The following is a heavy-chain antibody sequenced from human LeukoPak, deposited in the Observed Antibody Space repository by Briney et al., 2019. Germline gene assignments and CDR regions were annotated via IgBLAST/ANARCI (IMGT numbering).Heavy chain of an antibody. Sequence: SVKVSCKASGGTFSTYYAISWVRQAPGQGLEWMGRIIPIVGTANYAQKFQGRVTMTADKSTGTVYMELSSLRSGDTAVYYCARGITVVRGVIKGGMDVWGQGTTVTVSS. V-gene: IGHV1-69*04. D-gene: IGHD3-10*01. J-gene: IGHJ6*02. CDR1: GGTFSTYYA. CDR2: IIPIVGTA. CDR3: ARGITVVRGVIKGGMDV.